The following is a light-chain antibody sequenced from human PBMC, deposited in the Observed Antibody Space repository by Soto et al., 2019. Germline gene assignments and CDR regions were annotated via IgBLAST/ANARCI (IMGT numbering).Light chain of an antibody. CDR2: GAS. Sequence: EIVLTQSPGTLSVSPGGRATLSCRASQSVTSRYLGWYQQKPGQTPRLLIHGASSRAAAIPDRFSGSGSGTDFTLTISRLEPEDFAVYYCQQYDSSPYTFGQGTKLEIK. V-gene: IGKV3-20*01. CDR3: QQYDSSPYT. J-gene: IGKJ2*01. CDR1: QSVTSRY.